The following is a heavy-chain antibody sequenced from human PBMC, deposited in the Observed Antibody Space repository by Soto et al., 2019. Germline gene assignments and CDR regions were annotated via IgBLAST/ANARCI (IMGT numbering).Heavy chain of an antibody. Sequence: SETLSLTCTVSGGSISSGGYYWSWIRQHPGKGLEWIGYIYYSGSTYYNPSLKSRVTISVDTSENQFSLKLSSVTAADTAVYYCARGVTLVRGVIHTPYFDYWGQGALVTVSS. CDR2: IYYSGST. V-gene: IGHV4-31*03. CDR1: GGSISSGGYY. CDR3: ARGVTLVRGVIHTPYFDY. J-gene: IGHJ4*02. D-gene: IGHD3-10*01.